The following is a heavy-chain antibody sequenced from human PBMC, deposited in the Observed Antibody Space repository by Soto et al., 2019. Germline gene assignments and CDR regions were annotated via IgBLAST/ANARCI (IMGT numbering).Heavy chain of an antibody. CDR1: GFTFSSYA. CDR3: AKVGIGVDWLTRFAP. J-gene: IGHJ5*02. D-gene: IGHD3-3*01. V-gene: IGHV3-23*01. Sequence: EVQLLESGGGLVQPGGSLRLSCAASGFTFSSYAMSWVRQAPGKGLEWVSAISGSGGSTYYADSVKGRFTISRDNSKSTLYRQMNSLRAEDTAVYYCAKVGIGVDWLTRFAPWGQGTLVTVSS. CDR2: ISGSGGST.